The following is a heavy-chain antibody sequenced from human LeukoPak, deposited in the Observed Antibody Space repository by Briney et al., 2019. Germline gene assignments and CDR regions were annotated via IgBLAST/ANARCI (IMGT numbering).Heavy chain of an antibody. CDR3: AKDRSGWYYFDY. V-gene: IGHV3-48*01. J-gene: IGHJ4*02. Sequence: PGGSLRLSCGASGFTFSSYNMNWVRQAPGKGLEWVSYISTSSSTIYYADSVKGRFTISRDNSKNTLYLQMNSLRAEDTAVYYCAKDRSGWYYFDYWGQGTLVTVSS. CDR1: GFTFSSYN. D-gene: IGHD6-19*01. CDR2: ISTSSSTI.